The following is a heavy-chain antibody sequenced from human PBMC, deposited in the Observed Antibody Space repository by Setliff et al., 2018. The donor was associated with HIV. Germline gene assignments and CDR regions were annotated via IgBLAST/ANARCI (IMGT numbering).Heavy chain of an antibody. CDR1: GFTFSTFA. CDR2: IWYDGSNK. D-gene: IGHD3-22*01. Sequence: GGSLRLSCVASGFTFSTFAMHRVRQAPGKGLEWVAVIWYDGSNKYYADSVKGRFTISRDNSKNTLYLQMNSLRAEDTAVYYCARAVYDSSYFDYWGQGTLVTVSS. CDR3: ARAVYDSSYFDY. J-gene: IGHJ4*02. V-gene: IGHV3-33*08.